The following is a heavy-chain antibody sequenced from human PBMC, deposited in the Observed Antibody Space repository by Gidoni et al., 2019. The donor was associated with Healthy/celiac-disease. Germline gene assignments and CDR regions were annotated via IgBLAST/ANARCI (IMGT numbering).Heavy chain of an antibody. CDR2: INPNSGGT. CDR1: GYTFTGYY. J-gene: IGHJ4*02. D-gene: IGHD4-17*01. Sequence: QVQLVQDGAEVKKPGSAVKVSCKASGYTFTGYYMYWVRQAPGQGLGWMGWINPNSGGTNYAQKFQGRVTMTSDTSISTAYMELSRLRSADTAVYYCARETGDNALGYWGQGTLVTVSS. CDR3: ARETGDNALGY. V-gene: IGHV1-2*02.